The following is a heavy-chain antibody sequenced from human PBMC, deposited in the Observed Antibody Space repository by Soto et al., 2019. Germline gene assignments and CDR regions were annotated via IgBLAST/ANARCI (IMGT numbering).Heavy chain of an antibody. D-gene: IGHD1-26*01. V-gene: IGHV1-69*06. J-gene: IGHJ3*02. CDR2: IIPILGSA. Sequence: SVKVSCKASGGNLISNAISWVRQAPGQGLEWMGGIIPILGSANYAQKFQDRVTITADKSTSTTYLELNSLRSEEAAVYYCASRERVDAFDIWGPGTMVTVSS. CDR1: GGNLISNA. CDR3: ASRERVDAFDI.